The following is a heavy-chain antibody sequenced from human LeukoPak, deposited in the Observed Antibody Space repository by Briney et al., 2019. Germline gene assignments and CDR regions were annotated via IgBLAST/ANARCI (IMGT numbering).Heavy chain of an antibody. V-gene: IGHV3-9*03. Sequence: SGGSLRLSCAASGFTFDDYAMHWVRQAPGKGLEWVSGISWNSGSIGYADSVKGRFTISRDNAKNSLYLQMNSLRAEDMALYYCAKVGSSSDAFDIWGQGTMVTVSS. CDR2: ISWNSGSI. CDR3: AKVGSSSDAFDI. CDR1: GFTFDDYA. D-gene: IGHD6-6*01. J-gene: IGHJ3*02.